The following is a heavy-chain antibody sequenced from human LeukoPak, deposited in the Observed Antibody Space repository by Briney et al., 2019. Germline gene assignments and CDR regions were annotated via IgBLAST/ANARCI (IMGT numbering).Heavy chain of an antibody. V-gene: IGHV3-21*01. CDR2: ISSSSSYI. CDR3: ARDLVYVSDSSGYGDY. Sequence: GGSLRLSCAASGFTFSSYSMNWVRQAPGKGLEWVSSISSSSSYIYYADSVKGRFTISRDNAKNSLYLQMNSLRAEDTAVYYCARDLVYVSDSSGYGDYWGQGTLVTVSS. J-gene: IGHJ4*02. CDR1: GFTFSSYS. D-gene: IGHD3-22*01.